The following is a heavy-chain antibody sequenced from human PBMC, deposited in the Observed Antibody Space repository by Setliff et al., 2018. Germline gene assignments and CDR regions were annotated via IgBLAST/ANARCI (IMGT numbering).Heavy chain of an antibody. V-gene: IGHV1-18*01. J-gene: IGHJ4*02. CDR3: AREPPDFVVVPAAAKFDY. CDR2: NSA. D-gene: IGHD2-2*01. Sequence: GASVKVSCKTSGYTFTNYGINWVRQAPGQGLEWMGWNSAYAQKFQGRVTMTTDTPTSTAYMELRSLRTDGTAVYYCAREPPDFVVVPAAAKFDYWGQGTLVTVSS. CDR1: GYTFTNYG.